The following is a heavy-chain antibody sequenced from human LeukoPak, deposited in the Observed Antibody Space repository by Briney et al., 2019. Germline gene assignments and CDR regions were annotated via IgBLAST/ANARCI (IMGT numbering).Heavy chain of an antibody. Sequence: SETPSLTCTVSGDSISGYYWSWIRQPPGKGLEWIGYINYSGNTYYNPSLKSRVTISLDTSKNQFSLKLNSMTSADTAVYYCGRDIVDGGDDYWGQGTLVTVSS. D-gene: IGHD2-21*02. V-gene: IGHV4-59*01. CDR3: GRDIVDGGDDY. CDR2: INYSGNT. J-gene: IGHJ4*02. CDR1: GDSISGYY.